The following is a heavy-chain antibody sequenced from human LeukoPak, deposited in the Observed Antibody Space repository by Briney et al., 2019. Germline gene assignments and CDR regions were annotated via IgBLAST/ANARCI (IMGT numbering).Heavy chain of an antibody. V-gene: IGHV1-8*01. CDR3: ARGNGASYYDFWSGYYFAPYYYYMDV. D-gene: IGHD3-3*01. J-gene: IGHJ6*03. CDR1: GYTFTSYD. Sequence: GASVKVSCKASGYTFTSYDINWVRQATGQGLEWMGWMNPNSGITGYAQKFQGRVTMTRNTSISTAYMELSSLRSEDTAVYYCARGNGASYYDFWSGYYFAPYYYYMDVWGKGTTVTVSS. CDR2: MNPNSGIT.